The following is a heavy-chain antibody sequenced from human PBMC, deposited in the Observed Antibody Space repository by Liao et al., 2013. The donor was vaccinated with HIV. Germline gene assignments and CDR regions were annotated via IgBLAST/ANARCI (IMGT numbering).Heavy chain of an antibody. V-gene: IGHV4-34*01. CDR1: GGSFSGYY. CDR2: INHSGST. D-gene: IGHD3-10*01. Sequence: QVQLQQWGAGLLKPSETLSLTCAVYGGSFSGYYWNWIRQPPGKGLEWIGEINHSGSTNYNPSLKSRVSISVDTSKNQFSLKLSSVTAADTAVYYCARAILTYYYGSGSYYKSSYFDYWGQGTLVTVSS. CDR3: ARAILTYYYGSGSYYKSSYFDY. J-gene: IGHJ4*02.